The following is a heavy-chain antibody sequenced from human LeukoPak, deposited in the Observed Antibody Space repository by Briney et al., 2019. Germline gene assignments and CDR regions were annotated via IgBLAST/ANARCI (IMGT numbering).Heavy chain of an antibody. CDR1: GFTVSSNY. D-gene: IGHD2-2*01. V-gene: IGHV3-66*01. Sequence: GGSLRLSCAASGFTVSSNYMSWVRQAPGKGLEWVSVIYSGGSTYYADSVKGRFTISRDSSKNTLYLQMNSLRAEDMAVYYCARDASDIVVVPAAVGPFDLWGQGTLVTVSS. CDR2: IYSGGST. J-gene: IGHJ4*02. CDR3: ARDASDIVVVPAAVGPFDL.